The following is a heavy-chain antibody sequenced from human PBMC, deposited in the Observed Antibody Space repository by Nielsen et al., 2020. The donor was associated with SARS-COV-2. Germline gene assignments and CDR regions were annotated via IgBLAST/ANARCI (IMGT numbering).Heavy chain of an antibody. CDR3: TRVVGGWFDP. CDR2: IIPIFGTA. Sequence: SVKVSCKASGYTFTGYYMHWVRQAPGQGLEWMGGIIPIFGTANYAQKFQGRVTLTRDTSASTAYMELSSLTSEDTAVYYCTRVVGGWFDPWGQGTLVTVSS. CDR1: GYTFTGYY. J-gene: IGHJ5*02. V-gene: IGHV1-69*05. D-gene: IGHD2-15*01.